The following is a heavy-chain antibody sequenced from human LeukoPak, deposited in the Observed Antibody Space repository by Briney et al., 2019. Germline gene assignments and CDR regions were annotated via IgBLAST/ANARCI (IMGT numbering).Heavy chain of an antibody. V-gene: IGHV3-48*03. J-gene: IGHJ3*02. D-gene: IGHD3-3*01. Sequence: LGLSCAASGYTFSSYEMNWVPHARGKGREGGSYISNSSSTKHYADSLQGRFTIFRDHANNSLYLQMNSLRAEDTAVYYCARERAPYYDFWSGSGPDAFDIWGQGTMVTVSS. CDR3: ARERAPYYDFWSGSGPDAFDI. CDR1: GYTFSSYE. CDR2: ISNSSSTK.